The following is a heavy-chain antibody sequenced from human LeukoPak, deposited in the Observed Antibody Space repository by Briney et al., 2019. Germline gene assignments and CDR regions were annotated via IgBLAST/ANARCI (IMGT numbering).Heavy chain of an antibody. CDR2: ISSSSSYI. CDR1: GFTFSSYS. CDR3: ARDNWDSSGYYYPFDY. Sequence: GGSLRLSCAASGFTFSSYSMNWVRQAPGKGLEWVSSISSSSSYIYYADSVKGRFTIPRDNAKNSLYLQMNSLRAEDTAVYYCARDNWDSSGYYYPFDYWGQGTLVTVSS. J-gene: IGHJ4*02. V-gene: IGHV3-21*01. D-gene: IGHD3-22*01.